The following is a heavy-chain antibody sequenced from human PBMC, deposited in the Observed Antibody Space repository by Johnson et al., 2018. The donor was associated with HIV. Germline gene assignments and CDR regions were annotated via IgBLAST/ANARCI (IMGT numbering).Heavy chain of an antibody. CDR2: ISSSGSSI. J-gene: IGHJ3*02. Sequence: QVQLVESGGGLVKPGGSLRLSCAASGFTFSDYYMSWIRQAPGKGLEWVSYISSSGSSIYYTDSVKGRFTISRDNSKNTLFLHMSDLRPEDTAVYYCARKADAIDIWGQGTMVTVSS. V-gene: IGHV3-11*04. CDR1: GFTFSDYY. CDR3: ARKADAIDI.